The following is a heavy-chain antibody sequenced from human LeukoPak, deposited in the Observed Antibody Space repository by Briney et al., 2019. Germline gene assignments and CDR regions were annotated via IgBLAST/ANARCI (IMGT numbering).Heavy chain of an antibody. Sequence: ASVKVSCKASGYIFTDYYIHLVRQAPGQGLEWMGRINSKSGGTEDAQDFQGRVTMTRDTSINTAYMELSSLISDDTAVYYCARDLASTAHWEFDYWGQGTPVTVSP. CDR3: ARDLASTAHWEFDY. D-gene: IGHD7-27*01. V-gene: IGHV1-2*06. J-gene: IGHJ4*02. CDR1: GYIFTDYY. CDR2: INSKSGGT.